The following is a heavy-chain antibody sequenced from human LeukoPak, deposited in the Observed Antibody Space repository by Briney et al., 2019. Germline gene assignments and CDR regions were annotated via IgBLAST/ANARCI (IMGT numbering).Heavy chain of an antibody. Sequence: ASVKVSRKASGYTFTSNDINWVRQATGQGLEWMGWMNPENGKTGSAQKFQGRVTMTRNTSISTAYVELSSLGSEDTAVYYCARRHAGGWTDYWGQGTLVTVSS. D-gene: IGHD6-19*01. CDR3: ARRHAGGWTDY. CDR2: MNPENGKT. J-gene: IGHJ4*02. CDR1: GYTFTSND. V-gene: IGHV1-8*01.